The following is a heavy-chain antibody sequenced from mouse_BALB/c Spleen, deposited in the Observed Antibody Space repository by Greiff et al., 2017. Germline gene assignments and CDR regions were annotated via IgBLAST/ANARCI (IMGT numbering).Heavy chain of an antibody. CDR2: IDPSDSET. Sequence: QVQLQQPGAELVKPGAPVKLSCKASGYTFTSYWMNWVKQRPGRGLEWIGRIDPSDSETHYNQKFKDKATLTVDKSSSTAYIQLSSLTSEDSAVYYCARSGYDPAWFAYWGQGTLVTV. CDR3: ARSGYDPAWFAY. V-gene: IGHV1-69*02. J-gene: IGHJ3*01. D-gene: IGHD2-3*01. CDR1: GYTFTSYW.